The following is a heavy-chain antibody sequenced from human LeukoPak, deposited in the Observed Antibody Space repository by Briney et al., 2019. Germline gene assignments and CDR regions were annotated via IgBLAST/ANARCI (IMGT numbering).Heavy chain of an antibody. V-gene: IGHV1-18*01. CDR3: ATCSGGSCYKYYYYGMDV. CDR1: GYTFTSYG. Sequence: ASVKVSCKASGYTFTSYGISWVRQAPGQGLEWMGWISAYNGNTNYAQKLQGRVTMTTDTSTSTAYMELRSLRSDDTAVYYCATCSGGSCYKYYYYGMDVWGQGTTVTVSS. CDR2: ISAYNGNT. D-gene: IGHD2-15*01. J-gene: IGHJ6*02.